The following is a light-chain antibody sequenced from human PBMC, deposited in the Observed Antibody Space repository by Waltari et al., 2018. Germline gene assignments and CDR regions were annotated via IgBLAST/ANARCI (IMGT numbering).Light chain of an antibody. CDR3: QQLNTFPIT. Sequence: DIQLTQSPSFLSASVGDRVTLTCRASQGIGSYLAWYQQKPGKAPKLLIYAASTLQSGVPSRFSGSGSGTEFTLTISSLQPEDFATYYCQQLNTFPITFGQGTRLEIK. J-gene: IGKJ5*01. V-gene: IGKV1-9*01. CDR2: AAS. CDR1: QGIGSY.